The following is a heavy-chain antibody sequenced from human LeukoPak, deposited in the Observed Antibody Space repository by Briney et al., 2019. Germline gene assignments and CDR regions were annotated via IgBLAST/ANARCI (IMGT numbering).Heavy chain of an antibody. CDR2: ISAYNGNA. V-gene: IGHV1-18*01. CDR3: ARTPKRFEELYQPGDS. D-gene: IGHD3-10*01. J-gene: IGHJ4*02. CDR1: GYTFTNYG. Sequence: SVKVSCKASGYTFTNYGITWVRQVPGQGLEWLGWISAYNGNANYTLNFQDRVTLTSATPTTRAYRGLRLLRSDGTGIYCCARTPKRFEELYQPGDSWGQGTLLTVSS.